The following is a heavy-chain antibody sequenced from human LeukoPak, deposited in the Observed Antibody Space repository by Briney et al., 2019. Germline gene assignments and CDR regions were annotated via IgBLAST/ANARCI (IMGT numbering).Heavy chain of an antibody. CDR1: VVSIRSSNNF. Sequence: SETLSPTCTVSVVSIRSSNNFWGWIRHPPGKGLEWIESMHYSGTTYYIPSLRSRATISVDPSKYQFSLKLSSVTAAHTPAYNRASHAEEDGYNAKSITIWAKGTRVTVSS. CDR2: MHYSGTT. D-gene: IGHD5-24*01. J-gene: IGHJ4*02. V-gene: IGHV4-39*01. CDR3: ASHAEEDGYNAKSITI.